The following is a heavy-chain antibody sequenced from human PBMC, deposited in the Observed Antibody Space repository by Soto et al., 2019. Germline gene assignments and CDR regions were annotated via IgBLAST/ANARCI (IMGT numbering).Heavy chain of an antibody. D-gene: IGHD3-10*01. CDR2: IYHSGST. CDR1: GGSISSGGYS. J-gene: IGHJ6*02. V-gene: IGHV4-30-2*01. CDR3: ARRGYGPGFPYYYGMDV. Sequence: SETLSLTCAVSGGSISSGGYSWSWIRQPPGKGLEWIGHIYHSGSTYYNPSLKSRVTISVDRSKNQFSLKLSSVTAADTAVYYCARRGYGPGFPYYYGMDVWGQGTTVTVSS.